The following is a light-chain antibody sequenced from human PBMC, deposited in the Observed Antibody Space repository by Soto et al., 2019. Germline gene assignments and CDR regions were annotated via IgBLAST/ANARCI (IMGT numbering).Light chain of an antibody. CDR3: QHYNSYSEA. V-gene: IGKV1-5*03. CDR1: QTISSW. Sequence: DIQMTQSPSTLSGSVGDRVTITCRASQTISSWLAWYQQKPGKAPKLLIYKASTFKSGVPSRFSGSGSGTELTLTISLLQPDDFATYYCQHYNSYSEAFGQGTKVELK. J-gene: IGKJ1*01. CDR2: KAS.